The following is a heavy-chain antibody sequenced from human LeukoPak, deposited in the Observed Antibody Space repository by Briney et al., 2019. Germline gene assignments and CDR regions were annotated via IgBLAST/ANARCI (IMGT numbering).Heavy chain of an antibody. CDR3: ARDRDNSRDY. CDR1: GYTFTGHY. J-gene: IGHJ4*02. V-gene: IGHV1-2*02. CDR2: INPNSGDT. D-gene: IGHD1-14*01. Sequence: ASVKVSCTTSGYTFTGHYMHWVRHAPGQGIEWMGWINPNSGDTNYAQKFQGRVTMTRDTSISTAYMELSSLRSDDTAVYYCARDRDNSRDYWGQGTLVSVSS.